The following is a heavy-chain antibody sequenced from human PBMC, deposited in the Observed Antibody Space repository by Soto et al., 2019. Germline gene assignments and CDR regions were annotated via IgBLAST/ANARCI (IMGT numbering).Heavy chain of an antibody. V-gene: IGHV1-46*01. CDR1: GYTFTSYY. Sequence: QVQLVQSGAEVKKPGASVKVSCKASGYTFTSYYMHWVRQAPRQGLEWMGIINPSGGSTSYAQKFQGRVTMTRDTSTSTVYMELSSLRSEDTAVYYCARVYCSGGSCYSPGDYWGQGTLVTVSS. D-gene: IGHD2-15*01. J-gene: IGHJ4*02. CDR3: ARVYCSGGSCYSPGDY. CDR2: INPSGGST.